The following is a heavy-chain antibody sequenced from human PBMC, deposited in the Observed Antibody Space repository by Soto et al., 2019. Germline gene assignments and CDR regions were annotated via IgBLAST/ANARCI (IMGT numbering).Heavy chain of an antibody. CDR2: IYYSGST. V-gene: IGHV4-61*01. Sequence: SETLSLTCAGSGGSVSGGSCYWCWIRQPPGKGLEWIGYIYYSGSTNYNPSLKSRVTISVDTSKNQFSLKLSSVTAADTAVYYCARDGELGGMDVWGQGTTVTVSS. CDR3: ARDGELGGMDV. J-gene: IGHJ6*02. CDR1: GGSVSGGSCY. D-gene: IGHD7-27*01.